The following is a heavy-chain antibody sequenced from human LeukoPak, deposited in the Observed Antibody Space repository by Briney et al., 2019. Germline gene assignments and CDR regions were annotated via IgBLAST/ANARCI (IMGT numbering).Heavy chain of an antibody. D-gene: IGHD3-10*01. CDR3: PRDSSGSYPPR. V-gene: IGHV3-74*01. J-gene: IGHJ4*02. CDR2: INSDGSST. Sequence: GGSLRLSCAASGFTFSRYWMHWVRQAPGTGLVWVSHINSDGSSTSYADSVKGRFTVSRDNAKNTLYLQMNSLRAEDTAVYYCPRDSSGSYPPRCGQGNLVTVSS. CDR1: GFTFSRYW.